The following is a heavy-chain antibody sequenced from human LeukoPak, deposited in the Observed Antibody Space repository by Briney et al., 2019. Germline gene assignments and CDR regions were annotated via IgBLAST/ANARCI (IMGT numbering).Heavy chain of an antibody. V-gene: IGHV3-23*01. J-gene: IGHJ4*02. CDR3: AKSRYNWNYNYFDY. CDR2: ISGSGGST. Sequence: HPGGSLTLSCAVSGFTVSSNYMSWVRQAPGKGLEWVSVISGSGGSTYYAGSVKGRFTISRDNSKNTLSLQMNSLRAEDTAVYYCAKSRYNWNYNYFDYWGQGTLVTVSS. CDR1: GFTVSSNY. D-gene: IGHD1-7*01.